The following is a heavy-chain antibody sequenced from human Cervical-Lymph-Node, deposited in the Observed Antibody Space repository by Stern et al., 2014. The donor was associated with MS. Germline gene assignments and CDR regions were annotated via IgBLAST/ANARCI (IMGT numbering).Heavy chain of an antibody. D-gene: IGHD1-26*01. J-gene: IGHJ3*02. CDR2: ISGSSSSI. V-gene: IGHV3-48*02. CDR3: AREEGGGNYFSAFDI. CDR1: GFSFSSYS. Sequence: EVQLVESGGGLVPPGRSLRLSWAASGFSFSSYSMNWVRQAPGKGMEWLSYISGSSSSIYYADSVKGRFTISRDNAKNSLYLQMSGLRDEDTAVYYCAREEGGGNYFSAFDIWGQGTAVTVSA.